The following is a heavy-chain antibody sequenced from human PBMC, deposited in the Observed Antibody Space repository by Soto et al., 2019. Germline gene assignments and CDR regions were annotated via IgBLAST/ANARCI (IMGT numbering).Heavy chain of an antibody. CDR2: IYYSGST. J-gene: IGHJ6*02. CDR3: ARDLRPYDFWSGYYTGEYYYYGMDV. CDR1: GGSISSYY. D-gene: IGHD3-3*01. Sequence: PSETLSLTCTVSGGSISSYYWSWIRQPPGKGLEWIGYIYYSGSTNYNPSLKSRVTISVDTSKHQFSLKLSSVTAADTAVYYCARDLRPYDFWSGYYTGEYYYYGMDVWGQGTTVTVSS. V-gene: IGHV4-59*01.